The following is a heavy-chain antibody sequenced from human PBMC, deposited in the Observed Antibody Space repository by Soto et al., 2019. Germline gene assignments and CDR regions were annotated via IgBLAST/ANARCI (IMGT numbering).Heavy chain of an antibody. Sequence: GAPMKVSRKASGYTLTSHSMHLVRPAPRQGLEWMGWINAGNGNTKYSQKSQGRVPITRDTSASTAYMELSSLRSEDTAVYYCASAYDSSGLVIYGMDVWGQGTTVTVPS. CDR2: INAGNGNT. V-gene: IGHV1-3*01. J-gene: IGHJ6*02. CDR1: GYTLTSHS. CDR3: ASAYDSSGLVIYGMDV. D-gene: IGHD3-22*01.